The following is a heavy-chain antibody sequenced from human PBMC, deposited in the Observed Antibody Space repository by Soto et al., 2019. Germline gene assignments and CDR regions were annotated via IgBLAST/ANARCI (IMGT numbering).Heavy chain of an antibody. CDR2: ISYDGSDK. Sequence: SLRLSCAASGFTFSSYGMHWVRQAPGKGLEWVAVISYDGSDKYYADSVKGRFTISRDNSKNTLYLQMNSLRAEDTAVYYCAKATQKIFGPLDYWGQGTLVTVSS. D-gene: IGHD3-3*01. J-gene: IGHJ4*02. CDR3: AKATQKIFGPLDY. V-gene: IGHV3-30*18. CDR1: GFTFSSYG.